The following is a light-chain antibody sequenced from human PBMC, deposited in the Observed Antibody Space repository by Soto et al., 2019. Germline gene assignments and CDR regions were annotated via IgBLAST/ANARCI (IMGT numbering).Light chain of an antibody. CDR2: DAS. CDR3: KQRSSWPPWT. CDR1: QSFRIS. Sequence: ELVLTQSPATLSLSPGERATLSCRASQSFRISLAWYQQKPGKSPRLLIYDASHRDTGITGRFSGSGSGPDFTLTISSLEPEDCAVYYCKQRSSWPPWTFGQGNKVE. J-gene: IGKJ1*01. V-gene: IGKV3-11*01.